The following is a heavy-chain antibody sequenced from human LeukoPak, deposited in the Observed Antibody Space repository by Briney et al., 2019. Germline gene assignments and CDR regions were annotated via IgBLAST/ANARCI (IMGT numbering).Heavy chain of an antibody. J-gene: IGHJ4*02. CDR2: IYYSGTT. CDR3: ASSGGYYFDY. V-gene: IGHV4-59*12. Sequence: PSETLSLTCTVSGGSMSSYSWSWIRQPPGKGLEGIGYIYYSGTTNHHPSLKSRVTISVDTSKNQFSLKLNSVTAADTAVYYCASSGGYYFDYWGQGTLVTVSS. CDR1: GGSMSSYS. D-gene: IGHD6-19*01.